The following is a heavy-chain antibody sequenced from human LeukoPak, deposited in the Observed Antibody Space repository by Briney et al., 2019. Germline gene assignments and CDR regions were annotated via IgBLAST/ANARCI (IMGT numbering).Heavy chain of an antibody. V-gene: IGHV4-59*01. Sequence: SETLSLTCTVSGGSISSYYWSWIRQPPGKGLEWIGYIYYSGNTNYNPSLKSRVTISVDTSKNQFSLKLSSVTAADTAVYYCARYILTGYYVNWFDPWGQETLVTVSS. J-gene: IGHJ5*02. CDR2: IYYSGNT. D-gene: IGHD3-9*01. CDR3: ARYILTGYYVNWFDP. CDR1: GGSISSYY.